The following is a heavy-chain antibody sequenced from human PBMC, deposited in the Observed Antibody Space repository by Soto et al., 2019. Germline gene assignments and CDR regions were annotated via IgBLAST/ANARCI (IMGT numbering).Heavy chain of an antibody. CDR1: GFAFRSYG. CDR2: ISHDGEKE. D-gene: IGHD3-3*01. J-gene: IGHJ5*02. Sequence: QEQLVESGGGVVQPGSSLRLSCAASGFAFRSYGMHWVRQAPGKGLEWVALISHDGEKEYYADSVKGRFTISRDNSEKTLFLRMNSLTADDSAVYFCAKAGFTIFGEGFDPWGQGTRVTVSS. V-gene: IGHV3-30*18. CDR3: AKAGFTIFGEGFDP.